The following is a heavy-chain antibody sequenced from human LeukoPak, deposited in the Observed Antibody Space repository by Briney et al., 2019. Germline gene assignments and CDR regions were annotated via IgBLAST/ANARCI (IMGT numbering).Heavy chain of an antibody. Sequence: GGSLRLSCAAPGSTFDDYAMHWVRQAPGKGLEWVSGISWNSGSIGYADSVKGRFTISRDNAKNSLYLQMNSLRAEDTALYYCAKSTRRPSPIAVAGTFDYWGQGTLVTVSS. CDR1: GSTFDDYA. V-gene: IGHV3-9*01. CDR3: AKSTRRPSPIAVAGTFDY. CDR2: ISWNSGSI. J-gene: IGHJ4*02. D-gene: IGHD6-19*01.